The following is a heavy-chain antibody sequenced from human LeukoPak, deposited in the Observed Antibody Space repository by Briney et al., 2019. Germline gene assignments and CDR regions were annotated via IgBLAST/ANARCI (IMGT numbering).Heavy chain of an antibody. D-gene: IGHD5-12*01. Sequence: ASVTVSCKPSGYTFSLYGINWVRQPPGEGLEWMGWISGYNGHANYAQKFQGRVTLTTDASTNTAYMELRSLRSDDTAVYYCARAWLRRKYYYYMDVWGKGTTVTVSS. CDR3: ARAWLRRKYYYYMDV. J-gene: IGHJ6*03. CDR1: GYTFSLYG. V-gene: IGHV1-18*01. CDR2: ISGYNGHA.